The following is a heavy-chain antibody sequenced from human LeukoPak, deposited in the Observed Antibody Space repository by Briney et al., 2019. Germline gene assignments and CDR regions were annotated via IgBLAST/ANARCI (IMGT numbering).Heavy chain of an antibody. CDR3: ASDNSSGWYYFDY. V-gene: IGHV3-23*01. CDR2: ISGSGGST. D-gene: IGHD6-19*01. Sequence: GGSLRLSCAASGFTFSSYAMSWVRQAPGKGLGWVSAISGSGGSTYYADSVKGRFTISRDNSKNTLYLQMNSLRAEDTAVYYCASDNSSGWYYFDYWGQGTLVTVSS. CDR1: GFTFSSYA. J-gene: IGHJ4*02.